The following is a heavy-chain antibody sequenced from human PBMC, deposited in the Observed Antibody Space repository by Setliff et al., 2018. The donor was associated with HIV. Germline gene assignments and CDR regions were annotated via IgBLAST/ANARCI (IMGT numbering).Heavy chain of an antibody. Sequence: SETLSLTCTVSGGSFTDYYWIWIRQPPGKGLEWIGEINHSGSTHYNPSLKSRFTISVDTSKNQFSLKVNSVTAADTAVYYCARGARLLAAYRDRWDYYYMGVWGKGTTVTVSS. D-gene: IGHD1-26*01. CDR2: INHSGST. CDR3: ARGARLLAAYRDRWDYYYMGV. V-gene: IGHV4-34*01. CDR1: GGSFTDYY. J-gene: IGHJ6*03.